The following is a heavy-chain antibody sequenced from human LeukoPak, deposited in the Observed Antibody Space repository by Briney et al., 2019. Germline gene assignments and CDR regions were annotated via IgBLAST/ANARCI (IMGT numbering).Heavy chain of an antibody. V-gene: IGHV4-31*03. D-gene: IGHD2-2*01. Sequence: TSQTLSLTCTVSGGSISSGGYYWSWIRQHPGKGLEWIEYIYYSGSTYYNPSLKSRVTISVDTSKNQFSLKLSSVTAADTAVYYCARAHYCSSTSCYGLDWFDPWGQGTLVTVSP. CDR1: GGSISSGGYY. CDR2: IYYSGST. CDR3: ARAHYCSSTSCYGLDWFDP. J-gene: IGHJ5*02.